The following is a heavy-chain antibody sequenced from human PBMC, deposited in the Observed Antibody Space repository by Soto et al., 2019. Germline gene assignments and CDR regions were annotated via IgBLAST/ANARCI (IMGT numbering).Heavy chain of an antibody. CDR1: GYTFTSYV. Sequence: GASVKVSCKASGYTFTSYVISWVRPAPGQGLAWMGWISAYNGNTNYAQKLQGRVTMTTDTSTSTAYMEMRSLRSDDTAVYYGASDKVTTYDYGMDVWGQGTTVTVSS. D-gene: IGHD1-1*01. CDR2: ISAYNGNT. J-gene: IGHJ6*02. V-gene: IGHV1-18*01. CDR3: ASDKVTTYDYGMDV.